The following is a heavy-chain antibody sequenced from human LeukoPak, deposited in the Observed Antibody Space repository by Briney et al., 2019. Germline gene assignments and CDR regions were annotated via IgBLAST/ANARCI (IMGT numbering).Heavy chain of an antibody. CDR3: ARDRGRYCSGGSCYLYYYYYYMDV. V-gene: IGHV4-4*07. D-gene: IGHD2-15*01. CDR2: IYTTGST. CDR1: GGSISSDY. J-gene: IGHJ6*03. Sequence: SETLSLTCTVSGGSISSDYWSWIRQPAGKGLEWIGRIYTTGSTNYSPSLKSRVTISVDTSKNQFSLKLSSVTAADTAVYYCARDRGRYCSGGSCYLYYYYYYMDVWGKGTTVTISS.